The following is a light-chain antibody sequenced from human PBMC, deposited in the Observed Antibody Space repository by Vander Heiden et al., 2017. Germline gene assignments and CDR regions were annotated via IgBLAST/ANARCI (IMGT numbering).Light chain of an antibody. V-gene: IGKV1-39*01. CDR2: SAS. Sequence: DIQMTQSPSSLSASVGDRVTIACRASQNIRNYLHWYQQKPGKAPKLLIFSASSLQSGVPSRFSGSGSGTEFTLTINKLQLEDIATYSCQQSVSTPRTFGLGTRVEVK. CDR1: QNIRNY. J-gene: IGKJ1*01. CDR3: QQSVSTPRT.